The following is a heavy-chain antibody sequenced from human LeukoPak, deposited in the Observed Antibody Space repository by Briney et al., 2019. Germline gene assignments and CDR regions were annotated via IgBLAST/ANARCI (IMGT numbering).Heavy chain of an antibody. J-gene: IGHJ5*02. CDR3: ARDSPYITIFGVIKGFDP. Sequence: ASVKVSCKASGYTFTSYYMHWVRQAPGQGLERMGIINPSGGSTTYAQKFQGRVTMTRDTSTTTVYMELSSLRSEDTAVYYCARDSPYITIFGVIKGFDPWGQGTLVTVSS. CDR1: GYTFTSYY. D-gene: IGHD3-3*01. V-gene: IGHV1-46*01. CDR2: INPSGGST.